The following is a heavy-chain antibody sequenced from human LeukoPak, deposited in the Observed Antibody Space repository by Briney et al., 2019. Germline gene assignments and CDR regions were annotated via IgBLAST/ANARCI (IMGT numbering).Heavy chain of an antibody. J-gene: IGHJ4*02. CDR3: ARLHYSSWSFDY. Sequence: KPSETLSLTCTVSGGSISSSSYYWGWIRQPPGKGLEWIGSIYYSGSTYYNPSLKSRVTISVDTSKNQFSLKLSSVTAADTALYYCARLHYSSWSFDYWGQGPLVTVSS. D-gene: IGHD6-6*01. CDR1: GGSISSSSYY. V-gene: IGHV4-39*01. CDR2: IYYSGST.